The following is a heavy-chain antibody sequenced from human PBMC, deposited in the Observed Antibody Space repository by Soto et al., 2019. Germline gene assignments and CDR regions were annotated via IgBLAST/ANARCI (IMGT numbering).Heavy chain of an antibody. Sequence: ASVKVSCKASGYTFTSYDINWVRQATGQGLEWMGWTNPNSGNTGYAQKFQGRVTMTRNTSISTAYMELSSLRSEDTAVYYCARELYSSVRFDPWGQGTLVTVSS. D-gene: IGHD6-25*01. CDR2: TNPNSGNT. CDR1: GYTFTSYD. CDR3: ARELYSSVRFDP. J-gene: IGHJ5*02. V-gene: IGHV1-8*01.